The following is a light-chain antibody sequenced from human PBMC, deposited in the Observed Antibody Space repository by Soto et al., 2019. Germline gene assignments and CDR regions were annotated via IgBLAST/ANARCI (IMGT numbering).Light chain of an antibody. V-gene: IGKV3-20*01. Sequence: EIVLTQSPGTLSLSPGERAPLSCRASQSVSNNYLAWYQQKPGQAPRLLIYGASNRATGIPDRFSGSGSGTDFTLTISRLEPEDFAVYYCQQYGSSGTFGQGTKVE. CDR1: QSVSNNY. CDR2: GAS. J-gene: IGKJ1*01. CDR3: QQYGSSGT.